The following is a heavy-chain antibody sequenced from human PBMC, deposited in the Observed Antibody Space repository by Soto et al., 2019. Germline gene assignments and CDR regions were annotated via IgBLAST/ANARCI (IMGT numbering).Heavy chain of an antibody. D-gene: IGHD1-1*01. CDR3: ASVPNWNRIYNWFDS. V-gene: IGHV3-53*01. J-gene: IGHJ5*01. Sequence: GGSLRLSCAASGFTVSSNYMSWVRQAPGKGLEWVSVIYSGGSTYYADSVKGRFTISRDNSKNTLYLQMNSLRAEDTAVYYCASVPNWNRIYNWFDSWGQGTLVTVSS. CDR2: IYSGGST. CDR1: GFTVSSNY.